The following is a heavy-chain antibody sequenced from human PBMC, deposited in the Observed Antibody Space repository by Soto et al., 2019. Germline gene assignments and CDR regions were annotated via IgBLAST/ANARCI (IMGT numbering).Heavy chain of an antibody. Sequence: GGSLRLSCAASGFTFSSYWMSWVRQAPGKGLEWVANIKQDGSEKYYVDSVKGRFTISRDNAKNSLYLQMNSPRAEDTAVYYCARRVTMFGRENNAFDIWGQGTMVTVSS. CDR2: IKQDGSEK. CDR3: ARRVTMFGRENNAFDI. D-gene: IGHD3-10*02. V-gene: IGHV3-7*01. J-gene: IGHJ3*02. CDR1: GFTFSSYW.